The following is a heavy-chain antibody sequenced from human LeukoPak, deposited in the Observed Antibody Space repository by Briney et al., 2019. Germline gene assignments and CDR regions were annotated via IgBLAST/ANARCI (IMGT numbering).Heavy chain of an antibody. D-gene: IGHD6-19*01. CDR1: GFIVSSNY. CDR3: ARVVAGSVYNSGMDV. J-gene: IGHJ6*02. CDR2: IYSGGNT. Sequence: PGGSLRLSCAASGFIVSSNYMSWFRQAPGKGLEWVSVIYSGGNTFYADSVKARFTISRDNSKNTLYLQMNSLTAEDTAVYYCARVVAGSVYNSGMDVWGQGTTVTVSS. V-gene: IGHV3-66*01.